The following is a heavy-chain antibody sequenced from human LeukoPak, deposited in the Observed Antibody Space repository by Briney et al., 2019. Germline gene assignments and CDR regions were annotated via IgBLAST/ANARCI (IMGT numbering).Heavy chain of an antibody. D-gene: IGHD5-12*01. V-gene: IGHV4-39*01. J-gene: IGHJ5*02. CDR2: IYYSGVT. CDR3: ARRDSGYDSVWFDP. CDR1: GGSITSSSYY. Sequence: SETLSLTCTVSGGSITSSSYYWGWIRQPPGEGLEWIGNIYYSGVTYYNPSLKSRVTISVDTSKNQFSLKLNSVSAADTAVYYCARRDSGYDSVWFDPWGQGTLVTVSS.